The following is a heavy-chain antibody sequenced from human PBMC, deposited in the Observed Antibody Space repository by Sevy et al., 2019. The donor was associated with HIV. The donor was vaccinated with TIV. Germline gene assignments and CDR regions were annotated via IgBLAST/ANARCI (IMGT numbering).Heavy chain of an antibody. CDR3: AKDIGPSNYDYVWGTYYFYGMDV. V-gene: IGHV3-9*01. CDR2: ISWHSGNI. J-gene: IGHJ6*02. Sequence: GGSLRLSCAASGFTFDDYAMHWVCQRPGKGLEWVSGISWHSGNIDYADSVKGRFTISRDNAKNSLYLQMNSLRAEDTALYYCAKDIGPSNYDYVWGTYYFYGMDVWGQGTTVTVSS. D-gene: IGHD3-16*01. CDR1: GFTFDDYA.